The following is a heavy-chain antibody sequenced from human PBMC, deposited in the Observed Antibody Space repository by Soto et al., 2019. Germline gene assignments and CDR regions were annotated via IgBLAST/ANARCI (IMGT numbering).Heavy chain of an antibody. CDR1: GGTFSSYA. D-gene: IGHD2-2*01. CDR2: IIPISGTA. Sequence: QVQLVQSGAEVKKPGSSVKVSCKASGGTFSSYAISWVRQAPGQGLEWMGGIIPISGTANYAQKFQGRVTITADESTITAYMELSSLRSEDTAVYYCARSQGSSTSLEIYYYYCYGMDVWGQGTTVPVSS. CDR3: ARSQGSSTSLEIYYYYCYGMDV. V-gene: IGHV1-69*01. J-gene: IGHJ6*02.